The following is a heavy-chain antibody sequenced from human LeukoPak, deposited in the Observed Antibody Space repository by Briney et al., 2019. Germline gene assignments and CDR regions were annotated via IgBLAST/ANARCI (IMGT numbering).Heavy chain of an antibody. CDR2: IYTSGST. Sequence: SETLSLTCTVSGGSISSGSYYWSWIRQPAGKGLEWIGRIYTSGSTNYNPSFKSRVTISVDTSKNQFSLKLSSVTAADTAVYYCARGMATTSGSNAFDIWGQGTMVTVSS. V-gene: IGHV4-61*02. CDR1: GGSISSGSYY. D-gene: IGHD5-24*01. J-gene: IGHJ3*02. CDR3: ARGMATTSGSNAFDI.